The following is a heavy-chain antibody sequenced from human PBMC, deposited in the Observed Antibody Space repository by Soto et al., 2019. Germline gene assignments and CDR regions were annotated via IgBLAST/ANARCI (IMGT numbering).Heavy chain of an antibody. CDR2: INPKSGGT. Sequence: QVQLVQSGAEVKKPGASVKVSCKASGYSFTDYHIHWVRQAPGQGLEWLGRINPKSGGTSTAQKFTGWVTMTTDTSISTASMELTRLTSDDTAIYYCARGDSTDCSNGVCSFFYNLDMDVWGQGTTVTVSS. CDR1: GYSFTDYH. D-gene: IGHD2-8*01. J-gene: IGHJ6*02. CDR3: ARGDSTDCSNGVCSFFYNLDMDV. V-gene: IGHV1-2*04.